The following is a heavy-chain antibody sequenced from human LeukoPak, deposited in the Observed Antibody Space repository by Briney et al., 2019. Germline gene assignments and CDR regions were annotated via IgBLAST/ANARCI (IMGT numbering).Heavy chain of an antibody. V-gene: IGHV4-34*01. Sequence: TSETLSLTCAVHGESFSGYYWSWIRQPPGKGLEWIGEINHSGSTNYNPSLKSRVTISVDTSKNQFSLKLSSVTAADTAVYYCARRPTYGSGSYNYWGQGTLVTVSS. J-gene: IGHJ4*02. D-gene: IGHD3-10*01. CDR3: ARRPTYGSGSYNY. CDR1: GESFSGYY. CDR2: INHSGST.